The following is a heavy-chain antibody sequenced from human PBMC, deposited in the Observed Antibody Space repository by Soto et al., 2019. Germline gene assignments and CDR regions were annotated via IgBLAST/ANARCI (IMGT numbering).Heavy chain of an antibody. CDR2: IYHSGST. V-gene: IGHV4-30-2*01. J-gene: IGHJ6*02. Sequence: SETLSLTCAVSGGSISSGGYSWSWIRQPPGKGLEWIGYIYHSGSTYYNPSLKSRVTISVDRSKNQFSLKLSSVTAADTAVYYCARAVRIYDFWSAYLLDGMDVWGQGTTVTVSS. CDR1: GGSISSGGYS. D-gene: IGHD3-3*01. CDR3: ARAVRIYDFWSAYLLDGMDV.